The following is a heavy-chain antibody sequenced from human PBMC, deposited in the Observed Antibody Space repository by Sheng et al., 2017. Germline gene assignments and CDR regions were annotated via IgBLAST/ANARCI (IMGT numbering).Heavy chain of an antibody. CDR2: IKSDGSST. CDR3: ARGTKDYGEHSWFDP. CDR1: GFIFSDYW. V-gene: IGHV3-74*01. D-gene: IGHD4-17*01. J-gene: IGHJ5*02. Sequence: EVQLVESGGGLVQPGGSLRLSCAASGFIFSDYWMHWLRQGPGKGLVWVSRIKSDGSSTKYADSVKGRFTISRDNAKNTLYLQMSSLRAEDTAVYYCARGTKDYGEHSWFDPWGQGTQVTVST.